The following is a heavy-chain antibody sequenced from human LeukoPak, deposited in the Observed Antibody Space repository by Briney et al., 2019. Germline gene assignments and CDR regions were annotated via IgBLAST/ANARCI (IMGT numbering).Heavy chain of an antibody. Sequence: ASVKVSCKASGYTFTSYGISWVRQAPGQGLEWMGWISAYNGNTNYAQKLQGGVTMTTDTSTSTAYMEPRSLRSDDTAVYYCARDPWSIAARPGLFDYWGQGTLVTVSS. CDR1: GYTFTSYG. CDR2: ISAYNGNT. D-gene: IGHD6-6*01. J-gene: IGHJ4*02. CDR3: ARDPWSIAARPGLFDY. V-gene: IGHV1-18*01.